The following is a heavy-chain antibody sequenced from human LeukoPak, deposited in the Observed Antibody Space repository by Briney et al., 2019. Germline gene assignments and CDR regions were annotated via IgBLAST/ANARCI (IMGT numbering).Heavy chain of an antibody. CDR2: IYSGGST. V-gene: IGHV3-66*01. D-gene: IGHD5-18*01. J-gene: IGHJ4*02. CDR3: ARARVTPYFDY. Sequence: GGSLRLSCAASGFTVSSNYMSWVRQAPGKGLEWVSVIYSGGSTYYADSVKGRFTISRDNSKNTLYLQMNSLRAEDTAVYYCARARVTPYFDYWGQGTLVIVSS. CDR1: GFTVSSNY.